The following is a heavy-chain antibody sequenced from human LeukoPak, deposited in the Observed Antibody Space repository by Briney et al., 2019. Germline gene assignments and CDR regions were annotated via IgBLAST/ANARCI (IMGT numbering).Heavy chain of an antibody. CDR2: IYTSGST. CDR3: AREVHGDIDY. Sequence: SETLSLTCTVCGGSISSGSYYWSWIRQPAGKGLEWIGRIYTSGSTNYNPSLKSRVTISVDTSKNQFSLMLNSVTAADTAVYYCAREVHGDIDYWGQGTLVTVSS. CDR1: GGSISSGSYY. V-gene: IGHV4-61*02. D-gene: IGHD4-17*01. J-gene: IGHJ4*02.